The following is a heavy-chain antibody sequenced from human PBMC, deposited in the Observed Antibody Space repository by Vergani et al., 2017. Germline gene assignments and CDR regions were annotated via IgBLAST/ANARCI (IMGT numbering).Heavy chain of an antibody. J-gene: IGHJ5*02. CDR1: GDSVSNNKTT. D-gene: IGHD6-19*01. CDR2: TYYRSKWSN. Sequence: QVQLQQSGPGLVRPSQTLSLTCVISGDSVSNNKTTWNWIRQSPSRGLEWLGRTYYRSKWSNDYAESVKSRLTIDPDTSKNLFSLHLNSVTPEDTAVYYCARVTAVPGSIWFEPWGQGTLVTVSS. CDR3: ARVTAVPGSIWFEP. V-gene: IGHV6-1*01.